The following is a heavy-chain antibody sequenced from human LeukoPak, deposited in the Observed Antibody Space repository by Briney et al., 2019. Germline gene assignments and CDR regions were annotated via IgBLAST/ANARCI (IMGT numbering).Heavy chain of an antibody. Sequence: SETLSLTCTVSGGLIDTYYWNWIRQPVGKGLEWIGRIYRSGSASYNPSLKSRVTMSVDTSKNQFSLKLSSVTAADTAVYFCARGDFFDYWGQGTLVSVFS. J-gene: IGHJ4*02. CDR3: ARGDFFDY. CDR2: IYRSGSA. CDR1: GGLIDTYY. V-gene: IGHV4-4*07.